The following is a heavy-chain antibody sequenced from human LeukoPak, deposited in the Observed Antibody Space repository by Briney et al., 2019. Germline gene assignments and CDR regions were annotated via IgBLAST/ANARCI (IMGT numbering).Heavy chain of an antibody. Sequence: GGSLRLSCAASGFTFSDYYMSWIRQAPGKGLEWVSYISSSGSTIYYADSVKGRFTISRDNAKSSLYLQMNSLRADDTAVYYCARDRALYDSRRGYYYTEDDYWGQGTLVTVSS. CDR2: ISSSGSTI. CDR1: GFTFSDYY. D-gene: IGHD3-22*01. J-gene: IGHJ4*02. V-gene: IGHV3-11*04. CDR3: ARDRALYDSRRGYYYTEDDY.